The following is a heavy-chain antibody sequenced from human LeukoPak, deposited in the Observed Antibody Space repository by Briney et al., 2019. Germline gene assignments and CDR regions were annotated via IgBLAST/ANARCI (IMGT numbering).Heavy chain of an antibody. V-gene: IGHV4-31*03. D-gene: IGHD2-2*01. CDR3: AKDSSVVPAAMGRGPPSRN. CDR2: IYYSGST. CDR1: GGSISSESYY. Sequence: PSQTLSLTCTVSGGSISSESYYWGWIRQPPGKGLEWIGSIYYSGSTYYNPSLRSRITISLDTSKNQFSLKLSSVTAEDTAVYYCAKDSSVVPAAMGRGPPSRNWGQGTLVTVSS. J-gene: IGHJ4*02.